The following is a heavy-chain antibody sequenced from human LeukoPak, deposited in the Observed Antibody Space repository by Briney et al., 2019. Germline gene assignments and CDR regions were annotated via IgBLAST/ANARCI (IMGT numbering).Heavy chain of an antibody. CDR2: IDPSGSTL. V-gene: IGHV3-48*04. Sequence: SSETLSLTCTVSGGSISSSSYYWGWVRQAPGRGLEWVSYIDPSGSTLYYVDSVKGRFTISRDNAKNSLYLQMNSLRAEDTGVYYCARGPPLFDPWGQGTLVAVSS. J-gene: IGHJ5*02. CDR1: GGSISSSSYY. CDR3: ARGPPLFDP.